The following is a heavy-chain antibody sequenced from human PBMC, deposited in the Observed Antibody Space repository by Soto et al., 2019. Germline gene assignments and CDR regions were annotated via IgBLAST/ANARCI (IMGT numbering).Heavy chain of an antibody. Sequence: QVQLVQSGAEVKKPGSSVKVSCKASGGTFSSYAISWVRQAPGQGLEWMGGIIPIFGTANYAQKFQGRVTITADESTRTAYMELSSLRSEDTAVYYCARDLLPYSSSSYAYFDYWGQGTLVTVSS. J-gene: IGHJ4*02. CDR3: ARDLLPYSSSSYAYFDY. CDR1: GGTFSSYA. V-gene: IGHV1-69*12. D-gene: IGHD6-6*01. CDR2: IIPIFGTA.